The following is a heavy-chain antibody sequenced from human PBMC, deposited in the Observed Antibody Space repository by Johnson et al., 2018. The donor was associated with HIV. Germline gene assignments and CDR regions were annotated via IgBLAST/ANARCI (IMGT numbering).Heavy chain of an antibody. V-gene: IGHV3-30-3*01. Sequence: QVQLVESGGGVVQPGRSLTLSCVASGFNFSTYAMHWVRQAPGKGLEWVAVISYDGGNKFYADSVKGRFTISRDNSRNTLYLRMNSLRAEDTAVYYCARDTDHSPNPLSGSEGAGGFDIWGQGTKVTVSS. CDR3: ARDTDHSPNPLSGSEGAGGFDI. D-gene: IGHD1-26*01. CDR2: ISYDGGNK. CDR1: GFNFSTYA. J-gene: IGHJ3*02.